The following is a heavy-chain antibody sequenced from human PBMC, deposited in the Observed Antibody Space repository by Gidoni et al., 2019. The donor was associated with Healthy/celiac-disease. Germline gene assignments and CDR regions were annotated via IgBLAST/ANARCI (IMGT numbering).Heavy chain of an antibody. D-gene: IGHD3-22*01. CDR1: GFTFSSYA. J-gene: IGHJ4*02. V-gene: IGHV3-30-3*01. CDR2: ISYDGSNK. CDR3: ARGPKGRSSGLYYFDY. Sequence: QVQLVESGGGVVQPGRSLRLSCAASGFTFSSYAMHWVRQAPGKGLEWVAVISYDGSNKYYADSVKGRFTISRDNSKNTLYLQMNSLRAEDTAVYYCARGPKGRSSGLYYFDYWGQGTLVTVSS.